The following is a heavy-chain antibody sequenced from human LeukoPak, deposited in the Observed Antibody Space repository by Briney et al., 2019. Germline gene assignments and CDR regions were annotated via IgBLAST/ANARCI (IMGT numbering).Heavy chain of an antibody. CDR3: ARRYYDSSGYTFDY. Sequence: GASVKVSCKASGYTFTGYYMHWVRQAPGQGLEWMGWINPNSGGTNYAQKFQGRVTMTRDTSISTAYMELRRLRSDDTAVYYCARRYYDSSGYTFDYWGQGTLVTVSS. CDR2: INPNSGGT. CDR1: GYTFTGYY. V-gene: IGHV1-2*02. D-gene: IGHD3-22*01. J-gene: IGHJ4*02.